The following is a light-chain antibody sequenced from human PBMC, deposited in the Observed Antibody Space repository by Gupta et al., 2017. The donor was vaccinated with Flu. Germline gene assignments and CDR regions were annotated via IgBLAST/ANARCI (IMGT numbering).Light chain of an antibody. CDR3: AVWDDSLNEV. V-gene: IGLV1-44*01. CDR2: SDN. J-gene: IGLJ1*01. CDR1: NSNVGINT. Sequence: QSVLTQPPSASGTPGQRVTISCSGSNSNVGINTVNWYQHLPGTAPNLLIYSDNQRPSGVPDRFSGSKSGTSASLAISGLQSEDEADYYCAVWDDSLNEVFGTGTKVTVL.